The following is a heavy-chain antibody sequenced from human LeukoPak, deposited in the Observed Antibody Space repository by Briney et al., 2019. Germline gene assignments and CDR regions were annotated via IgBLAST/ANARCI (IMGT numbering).Heavy chain of an antibody. V-gene: IGHV3-23*01. J-gene: IGHJ5*02. CDR3: ANLNDWEPTNWFDP. Sequence: PGGSLRLSCVVSGITLSNYGMSWVRQAPGKGLEWVSGISERGGSTNYADSVKGRFTISRDNSKNTLYLQMNSLRAEDTAVYYCANLNDWEPTNWFDPWGQGTLVTVSS. CDR1: GITLSNYG. D-gene: IGHD1-1*01. CDR2: ISERGGST.